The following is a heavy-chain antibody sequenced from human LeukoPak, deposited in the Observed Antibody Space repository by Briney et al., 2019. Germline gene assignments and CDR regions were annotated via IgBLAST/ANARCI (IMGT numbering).Heavy chain of an antibody. V-gene: IGHV4-34*01. CDR1: GGSFSGYY. J-gene: IGHJ5*02. CDR3: ATTVAAGRLNWFDP. Sequence: SETLSLTCAVYGGSFSGYYWSWIRQPPGKGLGWIGEINHSGSTNYNPSLKSRVTISVDTSKNQFSLKLSSVTAADTAVYYCATTVAAGRLNWFDPWGQGTLVTVSS. CDR2: INHSGST. D-gene: IGHD6-13*01.